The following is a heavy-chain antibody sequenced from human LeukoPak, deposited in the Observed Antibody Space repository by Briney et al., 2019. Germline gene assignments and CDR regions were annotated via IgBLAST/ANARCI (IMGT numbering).Heavy chain of an antibody. D-gene: IGHD3-3*01. CDR1: GGSFSGYY. CDR2: INHSGST. J-gene: IGHJ4*02. CDR3: ARGRWYDFWSGYLYYFDY. Sequence: NPSETLSLTCAVYGGSFSGYYWSWVRQPPGKGLEWIGEINHSGSTNYNPSLKSRVTISVDTSKNQFSLKLSSVTAADTAVYYCARGRWYDFWSGYLYYFDYWGQGTLVTVSS. V-gene: IGHV4-34*01.